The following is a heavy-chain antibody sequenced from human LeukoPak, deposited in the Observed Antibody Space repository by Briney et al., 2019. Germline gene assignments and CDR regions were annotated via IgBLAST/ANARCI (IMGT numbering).Heavy chain of an antibody. CDR2: ISGGST. J-gene: IGHJ4*02. CDR3: AKTYGSGSYELRALDY. D-gene: IGHD3-10*01. Sequence: GGSLRLSCAASGFTFSSYGMSWVRQAPGKGLEWVSAISGGSTYYADSVKGRFTISRDNSKNTLYLQMNSLRAEDTAVYYCAKTYGSGSYELRALDYWGQGTLVTVSS. V-gene: IGHV3-23*01. CDR1: GFTFSSYG.